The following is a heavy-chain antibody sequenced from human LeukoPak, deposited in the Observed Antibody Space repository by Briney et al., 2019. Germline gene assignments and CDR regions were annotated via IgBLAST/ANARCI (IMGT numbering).Heavy chain of an antibody. J-gene: IGHJ4*02. CDR1: GGSISSYY. V-gene: IGHV4-59*01. D-gene: IGHD3-22*01. CDR2: IYYSGST. CDR3: ARSNSGYYGDY. Sequence: SETLSLTCTASGGSISSYYWSWIRQPPGKGLEWIGYIYYSGSTNYNPSLKSRVTISVDTSKNQFSLKLSSVTAADTAVYYCARSNSGYYGDYWGQGTLVTVSS.